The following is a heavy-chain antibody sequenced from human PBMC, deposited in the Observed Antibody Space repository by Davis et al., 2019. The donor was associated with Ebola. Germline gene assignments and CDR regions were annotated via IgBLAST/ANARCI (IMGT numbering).Heavy chain of an antibody. J-gene: IGHJ4*02. D-gene: IGHD3-16*02. V-gene: IGHV1-3*01. Sequence: ASVKVSCKASGYTFTSYAMHWVRQAPGQRLEWMGWINAGNGNTKYSQKFQGRVTITRDTSASTAYMELSSLRFEDTAVYYCAGGRYGGKSSEMDYWGQGTLVTVSS. CDR1: GYTFTSYA. CDR2: INAGNGNT. CDR3: AGGRYGGKSSEMDY.